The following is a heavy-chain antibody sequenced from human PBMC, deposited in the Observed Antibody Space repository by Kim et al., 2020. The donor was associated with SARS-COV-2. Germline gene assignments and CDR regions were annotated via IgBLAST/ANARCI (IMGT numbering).Heavy chain of an antibody. CDR3: ARFYDFWSGPYGMDV. Sequence: PSLKSRVTISVDTSKNQFSLKLSSVTAADTAVYYCARFYDFWSGPYGMDVWGQGTTVTVSS. D-gene: IGHD3-3*01. J-gene: IGHJ6*02. V-gene: IGHV4-31*02.